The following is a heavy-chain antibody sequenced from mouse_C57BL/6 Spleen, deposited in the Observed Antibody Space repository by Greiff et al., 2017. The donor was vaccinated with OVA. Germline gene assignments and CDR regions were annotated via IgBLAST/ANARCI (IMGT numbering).Heavy chain of an antibody. J-gene: IGHJ2*01. CDR2: INPGGGGT. V-gene: IGHV1-54*01. D-gene: IGHD1-1*01. CDR1: GYAFTNYL. Sequence: VQLQQSGAELVRPGTSVKVSCKASGYAFTNYLIEWVKQRPGQGLEWIGVINPGGGGTKYNEKFKGKATLTADKSSSTAYMQLSSLTSEDSAVYFGARSLLLRSYYFDYWGQGTTLTVSS. CDR3: ARSLLLRSYYFDY.